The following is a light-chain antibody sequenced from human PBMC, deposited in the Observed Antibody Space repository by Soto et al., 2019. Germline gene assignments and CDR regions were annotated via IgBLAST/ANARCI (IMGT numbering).Light chain of an antibody. J-gene: IGLJ1*01. CDR1: SSDVGGYNA. CDR2: EVT. Sequence: QSALAQPASVSGSPGQTISISCTGTSSDVGGYNAVSWYQHHPGKAPKLIIYEVTHRPAGVSGRFSASKSGNTASLTITGLQAEDEADYYCNSYTSSSTYVFGTGTKVTVL. CDR3: NSYTSSSTYV. V-gene: IGLV2-14*01.